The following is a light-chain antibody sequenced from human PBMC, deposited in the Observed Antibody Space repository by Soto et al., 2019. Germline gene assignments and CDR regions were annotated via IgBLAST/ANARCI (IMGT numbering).Light chain of an antibody. CDR2: DVS. V-gene: IGLV2-8*01. Sequence: QSALTQPPSASGSPGQSVTISCTGTSSDVGGYNYVSCYQQHPGKAPKLMIYDVSKRPSGVPDRFSGSKSGNTASLTVSGLQAEDEADYYCSSYAGSNNVVFGGGTKLTVL. CDR1: SSDVGGYNY. CDR3: SSYAGSNNVV. J-gene: IGLJ3*02.